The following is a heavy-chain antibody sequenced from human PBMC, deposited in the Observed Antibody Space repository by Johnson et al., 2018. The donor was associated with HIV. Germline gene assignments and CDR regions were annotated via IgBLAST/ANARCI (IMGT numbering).Heavy chain of an antibody. CDR3: LLGQDGGGI. V-gene: IGHV3-7*01. CDR1: GFTFRSYW. J-gene: IGHJ3*02. CDR2: INRDGSEK. Sequence: VQLVESGGGLVQRGGSLRLSCAASGFTFRSYWMSWVRQAPGKGLEWVANINRDGSEKYYVDSVKGRFTISRDNAEKSLYLQMNSLRAEDTAGYYALLGQDGGGIWGQGRMVTVSS. D-gene: IGHD3-16*01.